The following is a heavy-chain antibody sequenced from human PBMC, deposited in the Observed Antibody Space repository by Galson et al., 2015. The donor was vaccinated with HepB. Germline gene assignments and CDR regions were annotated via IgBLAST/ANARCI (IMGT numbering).Heavy chain of an antibody. J-gene: IGHJ4*02. CDR1: GFTFSDYY. CDR3: ARDRRDGYANDY. D-gene: IGHD5-24*01. CDR2: ISSTGITR. V-gene: IGHV3-11*01. Sequence: SLRLSCAGTGFTFSDYYMHWIRQAPGKGLEWVSYISSTGITRDYADSVKGRFTISRDNAKNSLFLQMNSLRAEDTAVYYCARDRRDGYANDYWGQGTLVTVSS.